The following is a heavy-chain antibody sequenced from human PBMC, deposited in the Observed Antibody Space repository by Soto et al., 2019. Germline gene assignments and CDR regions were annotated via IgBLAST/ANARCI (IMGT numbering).Heavy chain of an antibody. D-gene: IGHD3-22*01. CDR1: GGSISSGDYY. CDR3: ARASFTYYYDSSGPYYFDY. V-gene: IGHV4-30-4*01. J-gene: IGHJ4*02. Sequence: SLTCTVSGGSISSGDYYWSWIRQPPGKGLEWIGYIYYSGSTYYNPSLKSRVTISVDTSKNQFSLKLSSVTAADTAVYYCARASFTYYYDSSGPYYFDYWGQGTLVTVSS. CDR2: IYYSGST.